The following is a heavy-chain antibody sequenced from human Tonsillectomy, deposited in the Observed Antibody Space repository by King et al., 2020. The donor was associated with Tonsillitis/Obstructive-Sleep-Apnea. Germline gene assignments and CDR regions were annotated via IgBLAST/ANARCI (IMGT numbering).Heavy chain of an antibody. Sequence: VQLVESGGGLVQPGRSLRLSCTASGFTFGDYAMSWVRQAPGKGLEWGGFIRSKAYGGTTEYAASVKGRFTISRDDSKSIAYLQMNSLKTEDTAVYYCTRVGATNYDSSGYSGFDYWGQGTLVTVSS. D-gene: IGHD3-22*01. J-gene: IGHJ4*02. V-gene: IGHV3-49*04. CDR1: GFTFGDYA. CDR2: IRSKAYGGTT. CDR3: TRVGATNYDSSGYSGFDY.